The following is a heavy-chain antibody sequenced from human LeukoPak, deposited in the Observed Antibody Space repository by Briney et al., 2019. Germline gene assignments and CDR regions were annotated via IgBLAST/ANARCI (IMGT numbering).Heavy chain of an antibody. CDR1: GGSISSYY. J-gene: IGHJ5*02. D-gene: IGHD6-13*01. Sequence: SETLSLTCTVSGGSISSYYWSWIRQPPGKGLEWIGYIYTSGSTNYNPSLKSRVTISVDTSKNQFSLKLSSATAADTAVYYCARARIAAAGRAFDPWGQGTLVTVSS. CDR2: IYTSGST. V-gene: IGHV4-4*09. CDR3: ARARIAAAGRAFDP.